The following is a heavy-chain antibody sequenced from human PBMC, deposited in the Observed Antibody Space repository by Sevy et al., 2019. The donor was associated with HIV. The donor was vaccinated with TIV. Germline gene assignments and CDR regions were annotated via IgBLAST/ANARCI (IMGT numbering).Heavy chain of an antibody. J-gene: IGHJ5*02. D-gene: IGHD2-15*01. CDR3: TRSHSRFCSGGSCYRGWFDP. V-gene: IGHV3-49*03. Sequence: GGSLRLSCTASGFTFGDYAMSWFRQAPGKRLEWVGFIRSKAYGGTTEYAASVKGRFTISRDDSKSIAYLQMNSLKTEDTAVYYCTRSHSRFCSGGSCYRGWFDPWGQGTLVTVSS. CDR2: IRSKAYGGTT. CDR1: GFTFGDYA.